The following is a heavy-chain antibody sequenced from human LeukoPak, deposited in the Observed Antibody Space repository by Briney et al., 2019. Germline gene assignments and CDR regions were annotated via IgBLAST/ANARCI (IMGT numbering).Heavy chain of an antibody. V-gene: IGHV3-74*01. CDR2: INTDGTST. J-gene: IGHJ4*02. CDR1: GFTFSSYW. Sequence: GGSLRLSCAASGFTFSSYWMHRVRQVPGKGLVWVSRINTDGTSTNYADSVKGRFTISRDNAKNTLYLQIYSLTADDTAVYYCARAADSSGYLDYWGQGTLVTVSS. CDR3: ARAADSSGYLDY. D-gene: IGHD3-22*01.